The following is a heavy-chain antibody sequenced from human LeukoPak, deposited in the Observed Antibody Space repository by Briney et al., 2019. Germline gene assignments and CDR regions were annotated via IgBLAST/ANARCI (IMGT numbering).Heavy chain of an antibody. CDR2: ISGNGGST. CDR3: AKNGVYCSGTTCYIDY. D-gene: IGHD2-2*02. CDR1: GFTLSNYA. Sequence: GGSLRLSCAASGFTLSNYAMNWVRQAPGKGLEWVSGISGNGGSTYYADSVKGRFTISRDNSKNTLYLQVNSLRAEDTAVYYCAKNGVYCSGTTCYIDYWGQGTLVTVSS. V-gene: IGHV3-23*01. J-gene: IGHJ4*02.